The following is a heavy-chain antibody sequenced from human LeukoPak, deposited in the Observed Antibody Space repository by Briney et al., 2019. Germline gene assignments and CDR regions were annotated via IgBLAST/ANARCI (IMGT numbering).Heavy chain of an antibody. Sequence: RRSLRLSCAASGFTFSSYAMHWVRQAPGKGLEWVAFISYDGSNNYYADSVKGRFTISRDNSKNALYLQMNSLRAEDTAVYYCARGGCSRGSCYDFDYWGQGTLVTVSS. CDR2: ISYDGSNN. CDR1: GFTFSSYA. J-gene: IGHJ4*02. CDR3: ARGGCSRGSCYDFDY. D-gene: IGHD2-15*01. V-gene: IGHV3-30-3*01.